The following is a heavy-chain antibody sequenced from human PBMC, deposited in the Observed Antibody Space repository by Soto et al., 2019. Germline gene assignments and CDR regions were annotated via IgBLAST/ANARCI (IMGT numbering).Heavy chain of an antibody. V-gene: IGHV3-30*03. CDR2: ISYEGNDK. CDR1: GFTFSSYG. D-gene: IGHD2-15*01. J-gene: IGHJ6*02. CDR3: AISRALYCSGGSCYPLDV. Sequence: QVQLVESGGGVVQPGRSLRLSCAGSGFTFSSYGIHWVRQAPGKGLEWVAVISYEGNDKYNADSVKGRFTISRDNSKNTVYLQMNSLRAEDTAVYYCAISRALYCSGGSCYPLDVWGQGTTVTVSS.